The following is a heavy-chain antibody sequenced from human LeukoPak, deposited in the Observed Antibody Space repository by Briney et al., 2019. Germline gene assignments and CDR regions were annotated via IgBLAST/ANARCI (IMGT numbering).Heavy chain of an antibody. CDR1: GYTFTSYG. Sequence: ASVKVSCTASGYTFTSYGISWVRQAAGQGLEWMGWISAYNGNTNYAQKLQSRVTMTTDTSTSTAYMELRSLRPDDTAVYYCAREQATERYSGSWYEDYWGEETLVTVSS. J-gene: IGHJ4*02. CDR3: AREQATERYSGSWYEDY. CDR2: ISAYNGNT. D-gene: IGHD6-13*01. V-gene: IGHV1-18*01.